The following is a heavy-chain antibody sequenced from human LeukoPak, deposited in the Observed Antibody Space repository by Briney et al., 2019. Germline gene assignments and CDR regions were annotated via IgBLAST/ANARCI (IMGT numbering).Heavy chain of an antibody. J-gene: IGHJ4*02. CDR3: ARRPYYDSSGYYYF. D-gene: IGHD3-22*01. V-gene: IGHV3-30-3*01. CDR1: GFTFSSYA. Sequence: GGSLRLSCAASGFTFSSYAMSWVRQAPGKGLEWVAVISYDGSNKYYADSVKGRFTISRDNSKNTLYLQMSSLRVEDTAVYYCARRPYYDSSGYYYFWGQGTLVTVSS. CDR2: ISYDGSNK.